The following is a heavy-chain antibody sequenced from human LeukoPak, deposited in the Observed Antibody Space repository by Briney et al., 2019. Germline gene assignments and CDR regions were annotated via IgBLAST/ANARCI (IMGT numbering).Heavy chain of an antibody. D-gene: IGHD3-16*01. Sequence: GGSLRLSCAASGFTFSDYYMSWIRQAPGKGLEWVSYISSSGSTIYYADSVKGRFTISTDNAKNSLYLQMNSLRAEDTAVYYCASGLRTSLGDAFDIWGQGTMVTVSS. CDR3: ASGLRTSLGDAFDI. CDR2: ISSSGSTI. J-gene: IGHJ3*02. V-gene: IGHV3-11*01. CDR1: GFTFSDYY.